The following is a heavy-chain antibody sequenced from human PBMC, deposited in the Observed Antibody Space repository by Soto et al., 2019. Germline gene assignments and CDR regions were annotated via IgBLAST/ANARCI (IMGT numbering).Heavy chain of an antibody. V-gene: IGHV4-59*01. Sequence: PSATLSLTCTVSGGSISSYYWSWIRQQPGKGLEWIGYIYYSGSTNYNPSLKSRVTISVDTSKNQFSLKLSYVTAADTAVYYCARDKQNNWFDTWGQGPLVTVSS. CDR2: IYYSGST. CDR1: GGSISSYY. CDR3: ARDKQNNWFDT. J-gene: IGHJ5*02.